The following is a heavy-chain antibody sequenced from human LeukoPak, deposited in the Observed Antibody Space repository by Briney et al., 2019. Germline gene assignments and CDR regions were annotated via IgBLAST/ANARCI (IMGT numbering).Heavy chain of an antibody. Sequence: RGSLRLSCAASGFTFSSYAMHWVRQAPGKGLEWVAVISYDGSNKYYADSVKGRFTISRDNSKNTLYLQMNSLRAEDTAVYYCSSSPASGPYYFDYWGQGTLVTVSS. CDR1: GFTFSSYA. V-gene: IGHV3-30*01. D-gene: IGHD6-6*01. CDR2: ISYDGSNK. J-gene: IGHJ4*02. CDR3: SSSPASGPYYFDY.